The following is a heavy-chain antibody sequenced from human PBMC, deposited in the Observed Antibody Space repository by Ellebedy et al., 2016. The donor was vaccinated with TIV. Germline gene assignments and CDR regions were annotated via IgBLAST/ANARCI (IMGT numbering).Heavy chain of an antibody. CDR2: INHSGST. V-gene: IGHV4-34*01. CDR1: GGSFSSYY. J-gene: IGHJ6*02. CDR3: ARGGYQLLAYYYYGMDV. D-gene: IGHD2-2*01. Sequence: SETLSLXXAVYGGSFSSYYWSWIRQPPGKGLEWIGEINHSGSTNYNPSLKSRVTISVDTSKNQFSLKLSSVTAADTAVYYCARGGYQLLAYYYYGMDVWGQGTTVTVSS.